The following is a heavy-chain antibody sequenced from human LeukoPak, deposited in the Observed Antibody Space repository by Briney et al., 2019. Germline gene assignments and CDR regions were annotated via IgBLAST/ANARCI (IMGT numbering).Heavy chain of an antibody. Sequence: ASVKVSCKASGYSFTGYYIHWVRQAPGQGLEYMGWINPNSGGTNYPQRFQGRVSMTRDTSISTAYMEVSRLTSDDTAVYFCVGASSGWALDSWGQGTLVTVSS. CDR3: VGASSGWALDS. J-gene: IGHJ4*02. CDR1: GYSFTGYY. V-gene: IGHV1-2*02. D-gene: IGHD6-19*01. CDR2: INPNSGGT.